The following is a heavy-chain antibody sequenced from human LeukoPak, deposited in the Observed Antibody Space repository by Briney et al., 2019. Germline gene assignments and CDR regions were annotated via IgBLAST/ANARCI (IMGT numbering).Heavy chain of an antibody. V-gene: IGHV4-34*01. CDR1: GVSFSSYY. Sequence: SETLSLTCAVYGVSFSSYYWSWIRQPPGKGLEWIGEINHSGSTNYNPSLKSRVTISVDTSKNQFSLKLSSVTAADTAVYYCARGYQLPHYYGMDVWGKGTTVTVSS. J-gene: IGHJ6*04. CDR3: ARGYQLPHYYGMDV. CDR2: INHSGST. D-gene: IGHD2-2*01.